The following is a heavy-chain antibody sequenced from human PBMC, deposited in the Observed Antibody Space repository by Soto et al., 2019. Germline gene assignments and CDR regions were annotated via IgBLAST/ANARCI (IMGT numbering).Heavy chain of an antibody. CDR1: GFTFSSHT. Sequence: GGSLRLSCAASGFTFSSHTMHWVRQAPGKGLEWLSLMSHDGKIKFYADSVKGRFTISRDNAKNSLYLQMDSLRAEDTAVYYCAREIYDSSGYYAPFDYWGQGTLVTVSS. J-gene: IGHJ4*02. D-gene: IGHD3-22*01. CDR2: MSHDGKIK. V-gene: IGHV3-30*04. CDR3: AREIYDSSGYYAPFDY.